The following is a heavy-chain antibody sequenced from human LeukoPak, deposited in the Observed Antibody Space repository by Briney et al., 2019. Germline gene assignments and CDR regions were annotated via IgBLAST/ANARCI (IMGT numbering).Heavy chain of an antibody. CDR2: IYYSGST. CDR3: ARQRSPTYYYDSSGYHFDY. Sequence: SETLSLTCTVSGGSISSYYWSWIRRPPGKGLEWIGYIYYSGSTNYNPSLKSRVTISVDTSKNQFSLKLSSVTAADTAVYYCARQRSPTYYYDSSGYHFDYWGQGTLVTVSS. V-gene: IGHV4-59*08. CDR1: GGSISSYY. J-gene: IGHJ4*02. D-gene: IGHD3-22*01.